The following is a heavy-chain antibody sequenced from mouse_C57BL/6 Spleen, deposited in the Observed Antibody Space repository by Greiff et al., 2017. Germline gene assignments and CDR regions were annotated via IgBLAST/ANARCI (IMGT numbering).Heavy chain of an antibody. D-gene: IGHD1-1*01. CDR1: GYTFTSYT. Sequence: VQLQQSGAELARPGASVKMSCKASGYTFTSYTMPWVKQRPGQGLEWIGYINPSSGYTKYNQKFKDKATLTADKSSSTAYMQLSSLTSEDSAVYYCARDGYYGSGDWYVDVWGTGTTVTVSS. CDR2: INPSSGYT. V-gene: IGHV1-4*01. J-gene: IGHJ1*03. CDR3: ARDGYYGSGDWYVDV.